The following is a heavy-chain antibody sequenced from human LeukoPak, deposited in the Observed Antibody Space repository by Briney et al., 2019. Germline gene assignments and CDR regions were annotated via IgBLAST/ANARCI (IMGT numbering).Heavy chain of an antibody. CDR3: ARATRHYDFWSGYLCAFDI. J-gene: IGHJ3*02. CDR2: INHSGST. V-gene: IGHV4-34*01. CDR1: GGSYSGYY. D-gene: IGHD3-3*01. Sequence: PSETLSLTCAVYGGSYSGYYWSWIRQPPGKGLEWIGEINHSGSTNYNPSLKSRVTISVDTSKNQFSLKLSSVTAADTAVYYCARATRHYDFWSGYLCAFDIWGQGTMVTVSS.